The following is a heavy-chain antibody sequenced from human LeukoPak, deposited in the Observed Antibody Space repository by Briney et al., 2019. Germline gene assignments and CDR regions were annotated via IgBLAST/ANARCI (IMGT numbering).Heavy chain of an antibody. CDR1: GYTFTSYA. CDR3: AGSQSDAFDI. J-gene: IGHJ3*02. Sequence: GAPVKVSCKASGYTFTSYALHWVRQAPGQRLEWMGWINAGNGNTKYSQKFQGRVTITRDTSASTAYMELSSLRSEDTTVYYCAGSQSDAFDIWGQGTMVTVSS. D-gene: IGHD3-10*01. CDR2: INAGNGNT. V-gene: IGHV1-3*01.